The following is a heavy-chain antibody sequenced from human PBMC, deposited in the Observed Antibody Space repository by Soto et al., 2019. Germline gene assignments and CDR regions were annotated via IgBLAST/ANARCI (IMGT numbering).Heavy chain of an antibody. CDR3: LRRRLSSRLFDS. V-gene: IGHV1-2*02. Sequence: AWVKVSCKASGYSFTDYYMHWVRQAPGQGLEWMGWINPHSGATDCAQYFQGRVTINRDPSISMAYMGLNRLRVYDTAVYCCLRRRLSSRLFDSWGQGTLVTVSS. J-gene: IGHJ5*01. CDR2: INPHSGAT. CDR1: GYSFTDYY. D-gene: IGHD4-17*01.